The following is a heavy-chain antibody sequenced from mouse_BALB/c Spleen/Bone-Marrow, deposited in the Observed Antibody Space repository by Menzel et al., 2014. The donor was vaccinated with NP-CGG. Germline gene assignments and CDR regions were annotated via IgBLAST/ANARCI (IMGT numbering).Heavy chain of an antibody. D-gene: IGHD2-3*01. CDR1: GYTFTSYW. Sequence: LQQPGSELVGPGASVKLSCKASGYTFTSYWMHWVKQRPGQGLEWIGNIYPGTGSTNYDEKFKTKATLTVDTSSSTAYMQLSSLTSEDSAVYYWARWLLLDYWGQGTTLTVSS. CDR2: IYPGTGST. CDR3: ARWLLLDY. V-gene: IGHV1S22*01. J-gene: IGHJ2*01.